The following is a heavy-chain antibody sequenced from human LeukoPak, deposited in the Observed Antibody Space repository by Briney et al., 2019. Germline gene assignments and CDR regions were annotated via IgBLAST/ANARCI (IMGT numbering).Heavy chain of an antibody. CDR1: GYTFTSHG. V-gene: IGHV1-18*04. Sequence: ASVKVSCKASGYTFTSHGISWVRQAPGQGLEWMGWVSTYNGNTHYVPKYQGRVTMTTDTSTSTAYMELRSLRSDDTAVYYCARDVDTATDQINDYWGQGTLVTVSS. D-gene: IGHD5-18*01. CDR2: VSTYNGNT. CDR3: ARDVDTATDQINDY. J-gene: IGHJ4*02.